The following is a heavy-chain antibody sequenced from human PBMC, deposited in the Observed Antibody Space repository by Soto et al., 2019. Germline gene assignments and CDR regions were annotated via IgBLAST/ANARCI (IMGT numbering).Heavy chain of an antibody. CDR1: GGSFICYY. Sequence: SETKSVTWAVYGGSFICYYWTWIRQPPGTGLEWIGEINHSGSTNYNPSLKSRVTISVDTSKNQFSLKLTSVTAADTAVYYCARDKITGLFDYWGQGTLFTVSS. V-gene: IGHV4-34*01. CDR2: INHSGST. D-gene: IGHD2-8*02. CDR3: ARDKITGLFDY. J-gene: IGHJ4*02.